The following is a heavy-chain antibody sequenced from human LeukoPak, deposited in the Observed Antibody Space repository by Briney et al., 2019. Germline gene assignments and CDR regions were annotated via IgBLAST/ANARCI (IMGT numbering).Heavy chain of an antibody. D-gene: IGHD3-10*01. Sequence: NPGGSLRLSCAASGFTFSTYSMNWVRHAPGEGRERVSAITSSSSYIYYAHSVKGRFTISRDNAKNSLYMQMNSLRAEDTAVYYCARDVSGRGTAFDIWGQGTMVTVSS. V-gene: IGHV3-21*01. CDR3: ARDVSGRGTAFDI. CDR2: ITSSSSYI. J-gene: IGHJ3*02. CDR1: GFTFSTYS.